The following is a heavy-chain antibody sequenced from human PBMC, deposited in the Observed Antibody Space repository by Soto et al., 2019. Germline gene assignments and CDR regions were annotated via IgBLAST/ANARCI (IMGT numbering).Heavy chain of an antibody. CDR3: ARDRPAGNFYYTLHD. V-gene: IGHV4-31*03. J-gene: IGHJ6*02. CDR2: IYYNGDA. D-gene: IGHD2-2*01. CDR1: GDSISRGFHS. Sequence: QVQLRESGPGLVKPSQTLSLTCTVSGDSISRGFHSWSWIRQLPGNGLEWLGYIYYNGDAKYNPSLQGRLTMSVDTSKNQFSLMLASMTAADTAVYYCARDRPAGNFYYTLHDWGQGTTVIVSS.